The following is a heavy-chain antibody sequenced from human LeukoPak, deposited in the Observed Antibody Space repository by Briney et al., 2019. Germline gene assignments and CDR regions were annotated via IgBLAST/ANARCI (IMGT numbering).Heavy chain of an antibody. D-gene: IGHD3-10*01. CDR1: GFTFSSYS. Sequence: GSLRLSCAASGFTFSSYSMNWVRQPPGKGLEWIGNIFYSGSTYYSPSLKSRVTISLGTSRNQFSLKLTSVTAADTAVYYCAKSNGYGLVDIWGQGTMVTVSS. V-gene: IGHV4-59*12. CDR2: IFYSGST. J-gene: IGHJ3*02. CDR3: AKSNGYGLVDI.